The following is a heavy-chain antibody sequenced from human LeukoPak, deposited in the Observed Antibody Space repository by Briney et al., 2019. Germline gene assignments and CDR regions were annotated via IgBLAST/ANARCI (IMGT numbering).Heavy chain of an antibody. Sequence: GGSLRLSCTASGLNFGVYAMTWFRQAPGKGLEWISIIRNKDYGWTTEYAASVKGRFTVSRDDSDAIAYLQMDSLTTEDTALYYCARGIVDVRAGVGYYFDSGGQGTLVIVSS. CDR2: IRNKDYGWTT. CDR3: ARGIVDVRAGVGYYFDS. V-gene: IGHV3-49*03. D-gene: IGHD2-15*01. CDR1: GLNFGVYA. J-gene: IGHJ4*02.